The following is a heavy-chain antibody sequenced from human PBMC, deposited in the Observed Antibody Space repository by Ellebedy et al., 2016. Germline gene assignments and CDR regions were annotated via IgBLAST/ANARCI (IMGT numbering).Heavy chain of an antibody. CDR2: INSDGSST. CDR1: GFTFSSYW. J-gene: IGHJ4*02. Sequence: GESLKISCAASGFTFSSYWMHWVRQAPGKGLVWVSRINSDGSSTSYADSVKGRFTISRDNAKNTLYLQMNSLRAEDTAVYYCARDIEVGNGDYWGQGTLVTVSS. D-gene: IGHD4-23*01. CDR3: ARDIEVGNGDY. V-gene: IGHV3-74*01.